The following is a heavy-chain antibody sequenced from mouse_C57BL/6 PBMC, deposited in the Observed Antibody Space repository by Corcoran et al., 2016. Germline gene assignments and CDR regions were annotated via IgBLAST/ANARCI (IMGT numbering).Heavy chain of an antibody. J-gene: IGHJ2*01. V-gene: IGHV1-76*01. CDR2: IYPGRGNP. D-gene: IGHD2-3*01. CDR3: ARDGYYALCY. CDR1: GYTFTDYY. Sequence: QVQLKQSGAELVRPGASVKLSCKASGYTFTDYYINWVKQRPGQGLEWIARIYPGRGNPYYNAKVKGKATLTSEKSSSTAYMQPSSRTSEDSAVYVCARDGYYALCYWRQGTTLTVSS.